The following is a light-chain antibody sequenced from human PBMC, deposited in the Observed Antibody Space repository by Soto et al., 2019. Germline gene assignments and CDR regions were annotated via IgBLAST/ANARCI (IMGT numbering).Light chain of an antibody. CDR1: SSDIAAYHY. CDR2: DVG. Sequence: QSVLTQPASVSGSPGQSITISCTGTSSDIAAYHYISWYQQHPNKAPKLIIYDVGVRPSGVSDRFSGSKSDNTASLTISGLQAEDEADYYCSSYTSGSTRVFGTGTKVTVL. J-gene: IGLJ1*01. V-gene: IGLV2-14*03. CDR3: SSYTSGSTRV.